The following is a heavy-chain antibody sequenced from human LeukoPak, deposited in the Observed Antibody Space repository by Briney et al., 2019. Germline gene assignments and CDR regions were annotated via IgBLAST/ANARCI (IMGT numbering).Heavy chain of an antibody. D-gene: IGHD1-26*01. J-gene: IGHJ2*01. CDR1: GFTFNNYA. Sequence: GGSLRLSCAASGFTFNNYAMTWVRQGPGKGLEWVSGISGSGDNTYYADSVRGRFTISRDNSKTTLSLQMNSLRAEDTAVYYCAKEKLATAYWYFDLWGRGTLVTVSS. V-gene: IGHV3-23*01. CDR2: ISGSGDNT. CDR3: AKEKLATAYWYFDL.